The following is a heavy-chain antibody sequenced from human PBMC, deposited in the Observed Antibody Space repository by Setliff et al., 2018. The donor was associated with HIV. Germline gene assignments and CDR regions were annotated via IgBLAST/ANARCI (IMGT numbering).Heavy chain of an antibody. J-gene: IGHJ3*02. CDR2: IRSKAYGGTT. V-gene: IGHV3-49*04. CDR3: TRAYDSSGYYYRAAFDI. CDR1: GFSLGDFG. D-gene: IGHD3-22*01. Sequence: PGGSLRLSCAVSGFSLGDFGISWVRQAPGKGLEWVGFIRSKAYGGTTEYAASVKGRFTISRDDSKSIAYLQMNSLKTEDTAVYYCTRAYDSSGYYYRAAFDIWGQGTMVTVSS.